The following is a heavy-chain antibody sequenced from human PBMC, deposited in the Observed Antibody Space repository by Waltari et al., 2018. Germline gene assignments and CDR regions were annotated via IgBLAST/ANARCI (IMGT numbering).Heavy chain of an antibody. J-gene: IGHJ4*02. Sequence: EVQLVESGGGLVKPGGSLRLSCAASGFTFSSYSMNWVRQAPGKGLEWVSSISSSSSYIYYADSVKGRFTISRDNAKNSLYPQMNSLRAEDTAVYYCARDALAVAQEDYWGQGTLVTVSS. D-gene: IGHD6-19*01. CDR3: ARDALAVAQEDY. CDR1: GFTFSSYS. CDR2: ISSSSSYI. V-gene: IGHV3-21*01.